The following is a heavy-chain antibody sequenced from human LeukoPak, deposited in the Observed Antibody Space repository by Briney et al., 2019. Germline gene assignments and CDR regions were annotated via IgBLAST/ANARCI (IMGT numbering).Heavy chain of an antibody. J-gene: IGHJ4*02. CDR3: ARDKSSLPWEMATIIDY. V-gene: IGHV1-69*01. Sequence: SVKVSCKASGGTFSSYAISWVRQAPGQGLEWMGGIIPIFGTANYAQKFQGRVTITADESTSTAYMELSSLRSEDTAVYYCARDKSSLPWEMATIIDYWGQGTLVTVSS. D-gene: IGHD5-24*01. CDR2: IIPIFGTA. CDR1: GGTFSSYA.